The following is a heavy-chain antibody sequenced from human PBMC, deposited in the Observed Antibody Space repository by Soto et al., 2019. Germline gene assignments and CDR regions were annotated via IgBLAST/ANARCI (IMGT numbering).Heavy chain of an antibody. Sequence: GRSLRLSCAASGFTFSSYSMNWVRQAPGKGLEWVSYIIRSSSPIYYADSVKGRFTISRDNGKNSLYLQMNSLRDEDTAVYYCARLYTSGWYFDHWGQGTLVTVSS. V-gene: IGHV3-48*02. CDR3: ARLYTSGWYFDH. CDR2: IIRSSSPI. J-gene: IGHJ4*02. D-gene: IGHD6-19*01. CDR1: GFTFSSYS.